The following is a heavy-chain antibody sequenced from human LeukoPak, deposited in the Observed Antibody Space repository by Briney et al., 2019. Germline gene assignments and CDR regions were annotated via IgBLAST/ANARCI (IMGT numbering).Heavy chain of an antibody. V-gene: IGHV4-61*02. CDR2: IYTSGST. D-gene: IGHD3-10*01. Sequence: SQTLSLTCTVSGGSISSGSYYWSWIRQPAGKGLEWIGRIYTSGSTNYNPSLKSRVTISVDTSKNQFSLKLSSVTAADTAVYYCARGVTVRRSFDYWGQGTLVTVSS. CDR3: ARGVTVRRSFDY. CDR1: GGSISSGSYY. J-gene: IGHJ4*02.